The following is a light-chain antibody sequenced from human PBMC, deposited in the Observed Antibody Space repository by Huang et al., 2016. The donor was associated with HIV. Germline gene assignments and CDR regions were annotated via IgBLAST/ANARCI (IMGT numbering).Light chain of an antibody. Sequence: EIVLTQSPATLSLSPGERATLSCWASQSVSSDLAWYQQKHGQAPRLLISDASNRATGIPARFSGSGSGTDFTLTISSLEPEDFAVYYCQQRSNWPRTFGQGTKVEIK. CDR2: DAS. CDR3: QQRSNWPRT. J-gene: IGKJ1*01. CDR1: QSVSSD. V-gene: IGKV3-11*01.